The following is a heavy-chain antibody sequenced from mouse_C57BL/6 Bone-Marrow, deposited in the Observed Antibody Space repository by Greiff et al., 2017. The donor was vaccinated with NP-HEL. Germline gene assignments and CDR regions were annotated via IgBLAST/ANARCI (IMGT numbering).Heavy chain of an antibody. CDR1: GYSFTGYF. Sequence: EVQLQQSGPELVKPGASVKISCKASGYSFTGYFMNWVKQSHGKSLEWIGRINPYNGDTFYNQKFKGKATLTVDKSSSTANLELLSLTSEDCAVYYGARRDDGYYEGCAYWDQGTLVTVSA. D-gene: IGHD2-3*01. CDR3: ARRDDGYYEGCAY. CDR2: INPYNGDT. V-gene: IGHV1-37*01. J-gene: IGHJ3*01.